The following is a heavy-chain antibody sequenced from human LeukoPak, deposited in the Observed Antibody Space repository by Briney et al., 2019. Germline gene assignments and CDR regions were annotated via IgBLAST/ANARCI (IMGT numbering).Heavy chain of an antibody. D-gene: IGHD3-3*01. Sequence: GESLKISCKGSGYSFISYWIGWVSQMPGKGPEWMGLIYPGDSDTRYSPSFQGQVTISPDKSISTAYLQWSSLKASDTAMYYCASFGVVAGSDYWGQGTLVTVSS. CDR3: ASFGVVAGSDY. J-gene: IGHJ4*02. V-gene: IGHV5-51*01. CDR1: GYSFISYW. CDR2: IYPGDSDT.